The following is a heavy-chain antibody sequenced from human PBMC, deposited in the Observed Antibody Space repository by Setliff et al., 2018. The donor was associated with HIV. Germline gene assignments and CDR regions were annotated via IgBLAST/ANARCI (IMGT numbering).Heavy chain of an antibody. V-gene: IGHV4-30-4*08. CDR1: GGSISSGDYY. CDR3: ARGGRDFYDSSCYYWNY. J-gene: IGHJ4*02. D-gene: IGHD3-22*01. Sequence: SETLSLTCTVSGGSISSGDYYWTWIRQPPGKGLEWIGYIYYSGNTFYNPSLKSRLTISIDTSKNQFSLKLSSVTAADTAVYYCARGGRDFYDSSCYYWNYWGQGTLVTVSS. CDR2: IYYSGNT.